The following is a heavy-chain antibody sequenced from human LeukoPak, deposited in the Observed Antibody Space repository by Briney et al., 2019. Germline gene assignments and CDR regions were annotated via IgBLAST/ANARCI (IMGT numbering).Heavy chain of an antibody. CDR3: ARDQGSLTRSWYTGY. Sequence: ASVKVSCKASGYTFTGYHIHWVRQAPGQGVEGMGRINPYSGDTNFAQKFQGRVTMTRDTSITRAYMDLSSLTPDDTAVYFCARDQGSLTRSWYTGYWGQGTQVTVSS. V-gene: IGHV1-2*06. D-gene: IGHD6-13*01. J-gene: IGHJ4*02. CDR1: GYTFTGYH. CDR2: INPYSGDT.